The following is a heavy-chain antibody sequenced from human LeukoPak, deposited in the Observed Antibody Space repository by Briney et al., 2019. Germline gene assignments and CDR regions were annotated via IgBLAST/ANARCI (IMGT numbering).Heavy chain of an antibody. Sequence: PSETLSLTCTVSGGSISSYFWSWIRQPAGKGLEWIGRIYISGSTNYNPSLKSRVTMSVDTSKNQFSLKLSSVTAADTAVYYCARDRGTWNDDGFDYWGQGTLVTVSS. CDR1: GGSISSYF. CDR2: IYISGST. J-gene: IGHJ4*02. D-gene: IGHD1-1*01. CDR3: ARDRGTWNDDGFDY. V-gene: IGHV4-4*07.